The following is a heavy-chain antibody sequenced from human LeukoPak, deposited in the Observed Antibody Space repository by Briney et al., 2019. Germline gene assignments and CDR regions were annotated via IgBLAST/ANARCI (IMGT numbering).Heavy chain of an antibody. CDR2: VIPIFGTA. CDR3: ASGWAITMIVVDPPDY. V-gene: IGHV1-69*05. Sequence: GASVKVSCKASGGTFSSYAISWVRQAPGQGLEWMGGVIPIFGTANYAQKFQGRVTITTDESTSTAYMELSSLRSEDTAVYYCASGWAITMIVVDPPDYWGQGTLVTVSS. J-gene: IGHJ4*02. D-gene: IGHD3-22*01. CDR1: GGTFSSYA.